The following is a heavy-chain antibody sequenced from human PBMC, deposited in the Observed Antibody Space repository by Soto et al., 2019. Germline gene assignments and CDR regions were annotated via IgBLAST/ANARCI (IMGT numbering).Heavy chain of an antibody. Sequence: GGSLILSCAASGFTFSSYWMHWVRQAPGKGLVWVSRIDSDGSSSNYADSVKGRFTISRDNAKNTLYLQMNSLRAEDTAVYYCARAGATISYWGQGTLVTVSS. CDR2: IDSDGSSS. V-gene: IGHV3-74*01. D-gene: IGHD5-12*01. CDR3: ARAGATISY. CDR1: GFTFSSYW. J-gene: IGHJ4*02.